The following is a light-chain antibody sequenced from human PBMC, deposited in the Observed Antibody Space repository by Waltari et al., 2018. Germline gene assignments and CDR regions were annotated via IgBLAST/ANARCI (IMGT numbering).Light chain of an antibody. CDR3: FSYAGSYTFV. J-gene: IGLJ7*01. CDR1: SSYVGSYNF. CDR2: DFG. Sequence: QSALTQPRSVSGSPGQSVTISCSGTSSYVGSYNFVSWYQQTPGNAPKLLIYDFGKRPSGVPDRFSGSKSDNTASLTISGIQTEDESDYYCFSYAGSYTFVFGGGTQLTVL. V-gene: IGLV2-11*01.